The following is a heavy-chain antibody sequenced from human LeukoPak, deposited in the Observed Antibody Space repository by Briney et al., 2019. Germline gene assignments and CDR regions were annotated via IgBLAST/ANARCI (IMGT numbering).Heavy chain of an antibody. J-gene: IGHJ6*03. V-gene: IGHV4-4*07. Sequence: SETLSLTCTVSGGSINSYYWSWIRQPAGKGLAWIGRIYSSGSTNYNPSLKSRVSMSVDTSKNQFSLKLSSVTAADTAVYYCARVRFITMIVVARIRGPYYMDVWGKGTTVTVSS. CDR3: ARVRFITMIVVARIRGPYYMDV. D-gene: IGHD3-22*01. CDR1: GGSINSYY. CDR2: IYSSGST.